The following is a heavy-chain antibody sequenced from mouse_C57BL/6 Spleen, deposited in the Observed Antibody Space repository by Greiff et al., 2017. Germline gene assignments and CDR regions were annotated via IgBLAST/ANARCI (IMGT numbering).Heavy chain of an antibody. CDR1: GYTFTSYW. CDR2: INPSNGGT. Sequence: VKLQQPGTELVKPGASVKLSCKASGYTFTSYWMHWVKQRPGQGLEWIGNINPSNGGTNYNEKFKSKATLTVDKSSSTAYMQLSSLTSEDSAVYYCASSSLDSSGPRDYWGQGTTLTVSS. V-gene: IGHV1-53*01. CDR3: ASSSLDSSGPRDY. D-gene: IGHD3-2*02. J-gene: IGHJ2*01.